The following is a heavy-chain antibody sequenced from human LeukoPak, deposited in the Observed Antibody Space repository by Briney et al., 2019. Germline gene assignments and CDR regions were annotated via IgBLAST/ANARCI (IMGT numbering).Heavy chain of an antibody. D-gene: IGHD2-2*01. Sequence: SETLSLTCTVSGGSISSYYWSWIRQPPGKGLEWIGYIYYSGSTNYNPSLKSRVTISVDTSKNQFSLKLSSVTPADTAVYYCARDYCSSTSCYYMDVWGKGTTVTISS. V-gene: IGHV4-59*01. CDR2: IYYSGST. J-gene: IGHJ6*03. CDR3: ARDYCSSTSCYYMDV. CDR1: GGSISSYY.